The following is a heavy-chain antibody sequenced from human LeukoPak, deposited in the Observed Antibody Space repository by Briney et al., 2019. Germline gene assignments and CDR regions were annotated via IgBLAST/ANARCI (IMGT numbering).Heavy chain of an antibody. J-gene: IGHJ4*02. D-gene: IGHD2-2*01. CDR1: GGSFSGYY. CDR2: INHSGST. Sequence: PSETLSLTCGVYGGSFSGYYWSWIRQPPGKGLEWMGEINHSGSTNYNPSLKSRVTISVDTSKNQISLKLSSVTAADTAVYYAARGRCSSTSCRFDYWGQGTLVTVTS. CDR3: ARGRCSSTSCRFDY. V-gene: IGHV4-34*01.